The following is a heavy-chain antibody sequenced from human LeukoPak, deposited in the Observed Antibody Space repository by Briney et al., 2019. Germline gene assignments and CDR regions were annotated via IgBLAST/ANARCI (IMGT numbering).Heavy chain of an antibody. V-gene: IGHV5-51*01. Sequence: EESLKISCKGSGYRFSNSWIGWVRQMPGKALEWMGIIYPGDSDIIYSPSFQGQVSISADKSISTAYLQWSSLKASDTAMYYCGRHYYYGSGYAFDIWGQGTMVTVSS. CDR3: GRHYYYGSGYAFDI. CDR1: GYRFSNSW. D-gene: IGHD3-10*01. J-gene: IGHJ3*02. CDR2: IYPGDSDI.